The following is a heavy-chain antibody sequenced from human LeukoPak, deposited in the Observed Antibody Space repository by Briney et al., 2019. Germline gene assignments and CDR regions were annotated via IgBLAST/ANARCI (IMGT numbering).Heavy chain of an antibody. CDR3: ARGARIAEPLNGVDV. Sequence: GGSLRLSCAASGFTFSSYDMHWVRQVTGKGLEWVSVINTAGDTYYPGSVKGRFTISRENAKNSLYLQMNSLRAGDTAVYYCARGARIAEPLNGVDVWGQGTTVTVSS. D-gene: IGHD1-14*01. CDR2: INTAGDT. CDR1: GFTFSSYD. J-gene: IGHJ6*02. V-gene: IGHV3-13*01.